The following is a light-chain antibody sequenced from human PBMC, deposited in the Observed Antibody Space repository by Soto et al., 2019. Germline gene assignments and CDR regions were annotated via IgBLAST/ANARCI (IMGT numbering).Light chain of an antibody. CDR2: DAS. V-gene: IGKV3-11*01. J-gene: IGKJ1*01. Sequence: EIVLTQSPATLSLSPGERATLSCRASQSVSSYLAWYQQKPGQAPRLRIYDASNRATGIPARFRGSGSWTDFTLTISGLEPEDFAVYYCQQRSNWPPWTVGQGTKVEIK. CDR1: QSVSSY. CDR3: QQRSNWPPWT.